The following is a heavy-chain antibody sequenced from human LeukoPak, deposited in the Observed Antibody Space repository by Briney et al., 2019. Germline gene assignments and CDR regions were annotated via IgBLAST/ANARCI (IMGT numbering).Heavy chain of an antibody. CDR1: GGSIRSSYYY. D-gene: IGHD3-22*01. CDR2: IYHSGST. Sequence: PSETLSLTCTVSGGSIRSSYYYWGWIRQPPGKGLEWIGYIYHSGSTYYNPSLKSRVTISVDRSKNQFSLKLSSVTAADTAVYYCARLDIDSSGLFDYWGQGTLVTVSS. V-gene: IGHV4-30-2*01. J-gene: IGHJ4*02. CDR3: ARLDIDSSGLFDY.